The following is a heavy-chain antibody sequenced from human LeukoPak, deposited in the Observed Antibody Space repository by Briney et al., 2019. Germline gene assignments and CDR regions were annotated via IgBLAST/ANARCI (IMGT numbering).Heavy chain of an antibody. V-gene: IGHV1-8*01. J-gene: IGHJ5*02. Sequence: GASVKVSCKTSGYAFTNYDINCVRQAPGQGLEWMGWMHPDNGNTGYAQKFQGRVTMTRNTSITTAYMELRSLRSDDTAIYYCARGHGSAFDPWGQGTLVTVSS. CDR3: ARGHGSAFDP. D-gene: IGHD3-10*01. CDR2: MHPDNGNT. CDR1: GYAFTNYD.